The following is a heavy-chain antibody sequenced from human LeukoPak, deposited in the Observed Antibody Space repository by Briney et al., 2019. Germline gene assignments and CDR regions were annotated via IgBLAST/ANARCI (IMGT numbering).Heavy chain of an antibody. Sequence: GGSLRLSCAASGFTFSGYDMNWVRQAPGKGLEWVSLITWDGSSTHYADSVKGRFIISRDNSKNSLDLQMNSLRTEDTALYFCAKDRDRGLDYWGRGTLVTVSS. D-gene: IGHD3/OR15-3a*01. J-gene: IGHJ4*02. CDR2: ITWDGSST. V-gene: IGHV3-43*02. CDR3: AKDRDRGLDY. CDR1: GFTFSGYD.